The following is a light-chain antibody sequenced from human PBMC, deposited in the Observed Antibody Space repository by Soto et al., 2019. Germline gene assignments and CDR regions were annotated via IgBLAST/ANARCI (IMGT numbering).Light chain of an antibody. CDR3: QKYRSSPRT. J-gene: IGKJ1*01. Sequence: EIVLTQSPGTLSLSPGERATLSCSASQSISSSYLACYQQKPGQAPRLLIYGASSRATGIPDRFSGSGSGTEFNITISRLEPEDFAVYYCQKYRSSPRTFGQWTKVDIK. CDR2: GAS. CDR1: QSISSSY. V-gene: IGKV3-20*01.